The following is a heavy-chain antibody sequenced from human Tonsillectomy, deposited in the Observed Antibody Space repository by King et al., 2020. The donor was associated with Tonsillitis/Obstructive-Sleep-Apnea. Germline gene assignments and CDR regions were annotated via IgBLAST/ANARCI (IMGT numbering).Heavy chain of an antibody. J-gene: IGHJ6*03. CDR2: ISYDGSNK. CDR1: GFTFSSYG. CDR3: AKDGSGSYYNPGDYYYYMDV. Sequence: VQLVESGGGVVQPGRSLRLSCAASGFTFSSYGMHWVRQAPGKGLEWVAVISYDGSNKYFADSVRVLFTISRENSKNTLYLQMNSLRAEDTAVYYCAKDGSGSYYNPGDYYYYMDVWGKGTTVTVSS. V-gene: IGHV3-30*18. D-gene: IGHD3-10*01.